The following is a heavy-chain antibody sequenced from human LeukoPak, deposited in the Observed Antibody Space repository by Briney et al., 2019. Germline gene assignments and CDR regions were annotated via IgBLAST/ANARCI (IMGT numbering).Heavy chain of an antibody. Sequence: PGGFLRLSCAASGFTFSDYYMSWIRQAPGKGLEWVSYISSSGSYTNYADSVKGRFTISRDNAKNSLYLQMNSLRAEDTAVYYCARFYYGSGNPTYWGQGTLVTVSS. CDR1: GFTFSDYY. CDR2: ISSSGSYT. V-gene: IGHV3-11*06. D-gene: IGHD3-10*01. J-gene: IGHJ4*02. CDR3: ARFYYGSGNPTY.